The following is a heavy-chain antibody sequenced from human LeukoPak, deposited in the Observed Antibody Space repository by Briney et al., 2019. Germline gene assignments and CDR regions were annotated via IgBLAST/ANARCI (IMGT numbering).Heavy chain of an antibody. CDR2: INHSGST. V-gene: IGHV4-34*01. CDR1: GGSFSGYY. J-gene: IGHJ5*02. CDR3: ARAWQEWHYYDSSGYYYLNWFDP. Sequence: SETLSLTCAVYGGSFSGYYWSWIRQPPGKGLEWIGEINHSGSTNYNPSFKSRVTISVDTSKHQFSLKLSSVTAADTAVYYCARAWQEWHYYDSSGYYYLNWFDPWGQGTLVTVSS. D-gene: IGHD3-22*01.